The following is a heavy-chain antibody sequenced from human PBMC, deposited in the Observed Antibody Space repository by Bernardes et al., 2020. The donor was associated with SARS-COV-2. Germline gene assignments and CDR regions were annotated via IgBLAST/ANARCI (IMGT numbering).Heavy chain of an antibody. CDR3: SRQYATERTTLFGVVTLALDAFNI. Sequence: ETLSLTCTVSGGSISSRSYYWGLIRQPPGKGLEWIGSIYYSGSTFYNPSLTSRVTISVDPSKNKFSLKLSSVTDADTAVYYCSRQYATERTTLFGVVTLALDAFNIWGKGTMVTVSS. J-gene: IGHJ3*02. V-gene: IGHV4-39*01. D-gene: IGHD3-3*01. CDR2: IYYSGST. CDR1: GGSISSRSYY.